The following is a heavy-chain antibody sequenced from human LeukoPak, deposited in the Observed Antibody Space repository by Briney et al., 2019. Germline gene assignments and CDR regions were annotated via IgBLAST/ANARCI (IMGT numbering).Heavy chain of an antibody. CDR1: GFTFSSYA. D-gene: IGHD1-26*01. J-gene: IGHJ4*02. Sequence: PGGSLRLSCAASGFTFSSYAMSWVRQAPRKGVEWVSAISGSGGSTYYADSVKGRFTISRDNSKNTLYLQMNSLRAEDTAVYYCAKDSLGATDYFDYWGQGTLVTVSS. CDR3: AKDSLGATDYFDY. V-gene: IGHV3-23*01. CDR2: ISGSGGST.